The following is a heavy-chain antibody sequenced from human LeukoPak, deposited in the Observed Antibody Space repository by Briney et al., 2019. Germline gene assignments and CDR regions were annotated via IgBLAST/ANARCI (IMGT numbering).Heavy chain of an antibody. CDR3: ARDRLGPSFSVSHFDL. CDR1: GFTFVDYG. V-gene: IGHV3-20*04. Sequence: GGPLRLSCATSGFTFVDYGLSWVRRAPGKGLEWLCAINYNGAITDYADSVKGRFTISRDNAKNSLYLRMDSLRAEDTALYYCARDRLGPSFSVSHFDLWGQGTLVTVSS. D-gene: IGHD3-3*02. CDR2: INYNGAIT. J-gene: IGHJ4*02.